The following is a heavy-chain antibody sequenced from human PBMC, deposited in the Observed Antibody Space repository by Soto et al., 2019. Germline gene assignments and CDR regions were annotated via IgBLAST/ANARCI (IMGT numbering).Heavy chain of an antibody. D-gene: IGHD5-18*01. CDR3: ARSLRSTADPPFYHYYYGMDV. J-gene: IGHJ6*02. CDR1: GGSIATTSYY. CDR2: IYFSGTT. Sequence: SETLSLTCTVSGGSIATTSYYWGWIRQPPGEGLEWIGSIYFSGTTYYKPSLKSRVTISVDTSKNQFSLRLSSVTAADTAVYYCARSLRSTADPPFYHYYYGMDVWGQGTTVTVSS. V-gene: IGHV4-39*01.